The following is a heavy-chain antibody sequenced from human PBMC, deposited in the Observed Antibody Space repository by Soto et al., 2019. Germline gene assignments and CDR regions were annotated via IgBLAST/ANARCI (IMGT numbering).Heavy chain of an antibody. CDR1: GFTFSSYA. D-gene: IGHD6-13*01. Sequence: QVQLVESGGGVVQPGRSPRLSCAASGFTFSSYAMHWVRQAPGKGLEWVAVISYDGSNKYYADSVKGRFTISRDNSKNTLYLQMNSLRAEDTAVYYCARPSFIAAAGAFGYWGQGTLVTVSS. V-gene: IGHV3-30-3*01. CDR2: ISYDGSNK. J-gene: IGHJ4*02. CDR3: ARPSFIAAAGAFGY.